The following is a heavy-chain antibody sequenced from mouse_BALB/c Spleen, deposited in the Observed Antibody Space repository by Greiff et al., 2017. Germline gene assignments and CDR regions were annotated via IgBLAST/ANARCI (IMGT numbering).Heavy chain of an antibody. V-gene: IGHV1-55*01. CDR3: ARWLPSYAMDY. J-gene: IGHJ4*01. CDR1: GYNFTSYW. D-gene: IGHD2-2*01. Sequence: VQLQQPGAELVKPGTSVKLSCKASGYNFTSYWINWVKLRPGQGLEWIGDIYPGSGSTNYNEKFKSKATLTVDTSSSTAYMQLSSLASEDSALYYCARWLPSYAMDYWGQGTSVTVSS. CDR2: IYPGSGST.